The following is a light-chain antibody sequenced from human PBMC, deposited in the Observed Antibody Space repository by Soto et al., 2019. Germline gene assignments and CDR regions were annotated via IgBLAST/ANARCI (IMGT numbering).Light chain of an antibody. CDR1: NIGSKS. J-gene: IGLJ7*01. V-gene: IGLV3-21*02. Sequence: SYELTQPPSVSVAPGQTARITCGGNNIGSKSVHWYQQKPGQAPVLVVYEDSDRPSGIPERFSGSNSGNTATLTISRVEAGDEADYYCQVWDRSTDQRVFGGGTQLTVL. CDR2: EDS. CDR3: QVWDRSTDQRV.